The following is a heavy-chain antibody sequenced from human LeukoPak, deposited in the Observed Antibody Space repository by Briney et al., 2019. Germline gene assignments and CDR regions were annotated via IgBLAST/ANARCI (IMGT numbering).Heavy chain of an antibody. V-gene: IGHV3-23*01. J-gene: IGHJ4*02. CDR2: MSGGGLST. D-gene: IGHD6-6*01. CDR3: AKDRISGQGGAARILDY. Sequence: GGSLRLSCGAPDSNIGTYAVTWVCQVPGEGLEWVSGMSGGGLSTYYARSVKGRFTISRDTSKNTFYLEMNSLGADDTALYYCAKDRISGQGGAARILDYWGQGILLTVSS. CDR1: DSNIGTYA.